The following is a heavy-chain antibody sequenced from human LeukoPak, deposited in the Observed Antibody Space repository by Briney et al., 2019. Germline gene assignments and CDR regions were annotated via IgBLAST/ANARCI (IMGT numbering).Heavy chain of an antibody. CDR3: ARTRSGKPDF. CDR2: IYHSGST. CDR1: GGSISSGGYS. V-gene: IGHV4-30-2*01. D-gene: IGHD6-25*01. Sequence: SETLSLTCAVSGGSISSGGYSWSWIRQPPGKGLEWIGYIYHSGSTYYNPSLKSRVTISVDRSKNQFSLKLSSVTAADTAVYYCARTRSGKPDFWGQGTLVTVSS. J-gene: IGHJ4*02.